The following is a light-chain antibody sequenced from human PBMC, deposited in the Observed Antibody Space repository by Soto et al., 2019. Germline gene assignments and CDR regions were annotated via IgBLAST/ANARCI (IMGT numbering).Light chain of an antibody. CDR2: AAS. CDR3: QQSFGTTWT. V-gene: IGKV1-39*01. Sequence: DIQMTQSPSSLSASVGDTVTITCRASQTILTYLNWYQQKPGKAPKLLIYAASSLQSGVPSSFSGGGSATDFALTISSLQPEDFATYYCQQSFGTTWTFGRGTKVDIK. CDR1: QTILTY. J-gene: IGKJ1*01.